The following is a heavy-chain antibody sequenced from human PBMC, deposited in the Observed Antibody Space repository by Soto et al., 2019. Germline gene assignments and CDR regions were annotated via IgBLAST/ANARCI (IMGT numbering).Heavy chain of an antibody. D-gene: IGHD6-19*01. V-gene: IGHV3-53*01. Sequence: PGGSLRLSCADSGFTVSSNYMSWVRQAPGKGLEWVSVIYSGGSTYYADSVKGRFTISRDNSKNTLYLQMNSLRAEDTAVYYCARDQSGWLVGNYGMDVWGQGTTVTVSS. CDR3: ARDQSGWLVGNYGMDV. CDR2: IYSGGST. J-gene: IGHJ6*02. CDR1: GFTVSSNY.